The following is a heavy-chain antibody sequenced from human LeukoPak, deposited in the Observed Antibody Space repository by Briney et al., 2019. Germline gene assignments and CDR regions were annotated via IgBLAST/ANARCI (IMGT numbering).Heavy chain of an antibody. CDR1: GGSYSGYY. V-gene: IGHV4-34*01. CDR3: ARRQRQGYYYGSGSSNWFDP. J-gene: IGHJ5*02. CDR2: INHSGST. D-gene: IGHD3-10*01. Sequence: KPSETLSLTCAVYGGSYSGYYWSWIRQPPGKGLKWIGEINHSGSTNYNPSLKSRVTISVDTSKNQFSLKLSSVTAADTAVYYCARRQRQGYYYGSGSSNWFDPWGQGTLVTVSS.